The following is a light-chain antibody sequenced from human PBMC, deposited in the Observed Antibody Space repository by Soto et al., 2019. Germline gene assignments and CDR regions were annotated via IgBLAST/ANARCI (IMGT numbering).Light chain of an antibody. CDR1: QSVGIN. CDR3: QPYNDWPRT. J-gene: IGKJ1*01. V-gene: IGKV3-15*01. CDR2: GAS. Sequence: ESVLTQSPRTLSLSPGKRATPSCRASQSVGINVAWYQQKPGQAPRLLIYGASTRATGSPDRFSASGSATEFTLTFSSLLSEDFAVYYCQPYNDWPRTFGQGTKVDIK.